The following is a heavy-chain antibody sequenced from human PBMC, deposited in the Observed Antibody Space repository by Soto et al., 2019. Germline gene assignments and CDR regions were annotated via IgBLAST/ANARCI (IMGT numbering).Heavy chain of an antibody. CDR3: ARGGADQYYYYGMDV. D-gene: IGHD3-16*01. CDR2: ISAYNGNT. J-gene: IGHJ6*02. CDR1: GYTFTSYS. Sequence: ASVKVSCTASGYTFTSYSISWVRQAPGQGLEWVGWISAYNGNTNYAQKPQGRVTMTTDTSTSTAYMELRSLRSDDTAVYYCARGGADQYYYYGMDVWGQGTTVTVSS. V-gene: IGHV1-18*01.